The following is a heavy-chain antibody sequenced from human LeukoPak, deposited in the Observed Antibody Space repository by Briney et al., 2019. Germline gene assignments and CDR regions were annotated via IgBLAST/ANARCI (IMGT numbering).Heavy chain of an antibody. Sequence: SETLSLTCAVYGGSFSGYYWSWIRQPPGKGLEWIGEINHSGSTNYNPSLKSRVTISVDTSKNQFSLKLSSVTAVDTAVYYCARFLYSSGWYQPYYFDYWGQGTLVTVSS. CDR3: ARFLYSSGWYQPYYFDY. J-gene: IGHJ4*02. CDR2: INHSGST. CDR1: GGSFSGYY. V-gene: IGHV4-34*01. D-gene: IGHD6-19*01.